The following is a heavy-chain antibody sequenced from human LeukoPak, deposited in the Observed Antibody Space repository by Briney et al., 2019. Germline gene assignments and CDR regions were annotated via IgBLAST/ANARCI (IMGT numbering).Heavy chain of an antibody. CDR2: IYYSGST. J-gene: IGHJ4*02. V-gene: IGHV4-39*01. Sequence: SVTLSLTCTVSGGSISSSSYYWGWIRQPPGKGLEWIGSIYYSGSTYYNPSLKSRVTISVDTSKNQFSLKLSSVTAADTAVYYCARRKQQLAFDYWGQGTLVTVSS. CDR3: ARRKQQLAFDY. CDR1: GGSISSSSYY. D-gene: IGHD6-13*01.